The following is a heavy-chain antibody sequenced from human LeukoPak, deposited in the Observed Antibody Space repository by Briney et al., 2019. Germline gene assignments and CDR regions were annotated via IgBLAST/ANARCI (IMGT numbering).Heavy chain of an antibody. CDR1: GFTFTSSA. J-gene: IGHJ6*04. CDR2: IVVGSGNT. V-gene: IGHV1-58*01. CDR3: AAAPGYCSSTSCHHYYYYGMDV. D-gene: IGHD2-2*01. Sequence: SVKVSCMASGFTFTSSAVQWVRQARGQRLEWIGWIVVGSGNTNYAQKFQERVTITRDMSTSTAYMELSGLRSEDTAVYYCAAAPGYCSSTSCHHYYYYGMDVWGKGTTVTVSS.